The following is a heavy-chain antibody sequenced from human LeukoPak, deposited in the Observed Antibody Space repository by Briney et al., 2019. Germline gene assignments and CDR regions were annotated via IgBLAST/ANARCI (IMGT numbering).Heavy chain of an antibody. J-gene: IGHJ4*02. CDR3: ARADQWLPDYYFDY. V-gene: IGHV3-21*01. CDR2: ISSSSSYI. CDR1: GFTFSSYS. D-gene: IGHD3-22*01. Sequence: GGSLRPSCAASGFTFSSYSMNWVRQAPGKGLEWVSSISSSSSYIYYADSVKGRFTISRDNAKNSLYLQMNSLRAEDTAVYYCARADQWLPDYYFDYWGQGTLVTVSS.